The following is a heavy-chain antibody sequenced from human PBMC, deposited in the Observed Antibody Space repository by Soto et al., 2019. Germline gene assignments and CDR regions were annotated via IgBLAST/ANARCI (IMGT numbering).Heavy chain of an antibody. CDR2: VNPSGGST. D-gene: IGHD2-15*01. V-gene: IGHV1-46*01. CDR1: GYSFTPYS. J-gene: IGHJ1*01. CDR3: ARAENCSDGICYSEYFQR. Sequence: SVEVSCKASGYSFTPYSMHWVRQAPGQGLEWMGVVNPSGGSTNYAQKFQGRITMTRDTSTSTVYMDLSSLTSEDTAVYYCARAENCSDGICYSEYFQRWGQGTLVTVPS.